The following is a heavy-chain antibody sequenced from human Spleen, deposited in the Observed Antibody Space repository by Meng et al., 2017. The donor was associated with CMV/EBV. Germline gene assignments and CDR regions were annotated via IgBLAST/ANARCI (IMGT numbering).Heavy chain of an antibody. CDR3: AREPDS. V-gene: IGHV4-59*01. CDR1: GGSISGYY. CDR2: IYYKGDT. J-gene: IGHJ5*01. Sequence: GSLRLSCPVSGGSISGYYWTWVRQPPGKGLEWIGYIYYKGDTKYNPTLKSPVTMSVDTSKIQFSLKLTSVTATDTAVYFCAREPDSWGQGILVTVSS.